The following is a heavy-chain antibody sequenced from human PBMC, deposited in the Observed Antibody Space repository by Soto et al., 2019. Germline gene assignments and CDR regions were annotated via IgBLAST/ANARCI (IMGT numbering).Heavy chain of an antibody. CDR2: TYHTGST. Sequence: QVQLQESGPGLVKPSPTLSLTCTVSGGSISIGVYYWNWIRQHPGKGLEWIGYTYHTGSTYYNPSLESRVTISVDPSKNQFSLKLSSVTAADTAVYYCARIGNPDASLYFDYWGQGTLVTVSS. V-gene: IGHV4-31*03. CDR1: GGSISIGVYY. CDR3: ARIGNPDASLYFDY. J-gene: IGHJ4*02. D-gene: IGHD2-2*01.